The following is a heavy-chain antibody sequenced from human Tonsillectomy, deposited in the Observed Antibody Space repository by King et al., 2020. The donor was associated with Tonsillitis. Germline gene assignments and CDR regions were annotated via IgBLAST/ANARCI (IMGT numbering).Heavy chain of an antibody. CDR3: AKPTGYLHAFDI. D-gene: IGHD3-9*01. J-gene: IGHJ3*02. CDR1: GFTFKNYA. Sequence: VQLVESGGGLVQPGGSLRLSCAASGFTFKNYALSWGRQAPGKGLEGVSTVSGGGGSTYYADSGRGRFTLSRDNSNNTLYLQMNTLRAEETAVYYCAKPTGYLHAFDIWGHGTMVTVSS. CDR2: VSGGGGST. V-gene: IGHV3-23*04.